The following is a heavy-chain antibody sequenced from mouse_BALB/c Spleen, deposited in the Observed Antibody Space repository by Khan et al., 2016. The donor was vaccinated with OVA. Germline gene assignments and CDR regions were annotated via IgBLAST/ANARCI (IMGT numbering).Heavy chain of an antibody. J-gene: IGHJ1*01. CDR2: INTYTGEP. Sequence: QIQLVQSGPELKKPGETVTLPRTPAPYTFPHYLMNWVKQAPGKGLKWMGWINTYTGEPTYTDDFKGRFAFSLETSASTAYLQINNLKNEDMATYFCARGASYWYFDVWGAGTTVTVSS. CDR1: PYTFPHYL. CDR3: ARGASYWYFDV. V-gene: IGHV9-1*02.